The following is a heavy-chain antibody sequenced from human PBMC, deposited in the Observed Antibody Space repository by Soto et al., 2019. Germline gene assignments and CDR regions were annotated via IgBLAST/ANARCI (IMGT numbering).Heavy chain of an antibody. CDR3: AKDLGSITMVRAHAFDI. J-gene: IGHJ3*02. D-gene: IGHD3-10*01. CDR1: GFTFSSYA. Sequence: GGSLRLSCAASGFTFSSYAMSWVRQAPGKGLEWVSAISGSGGSTYYADSVKGRFTISRDNSKNTLYLQMNSLRAEDTAVYYCAKDLGSITMVRAHAFDIWGQGTMVTVSS. V-gene: IGHV3-23*01. CDR2: ISGSGGST.